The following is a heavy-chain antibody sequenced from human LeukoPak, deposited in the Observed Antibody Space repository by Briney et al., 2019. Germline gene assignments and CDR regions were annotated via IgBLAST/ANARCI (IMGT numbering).Heavy chain of an antibody. D-gene: IGHD3-22*01. CDR2: INPSGGST. CDR3: ARAEHYYDSSGCSSFQH. J-gene: IGHJ1*01. CDR1: GYTFTSYY. V-gene: IGHV1-46*01. Sequence: GASVKVSCKASGYTFTSYYMHWVRQAPGQGLEWMGIINPSGGSTSYAQKFQGRVTMTRDTSTSTVYMELSSLRSEDTAVYYCARAEHYYDSSGCSSFQHWGQGTLVTVSS.